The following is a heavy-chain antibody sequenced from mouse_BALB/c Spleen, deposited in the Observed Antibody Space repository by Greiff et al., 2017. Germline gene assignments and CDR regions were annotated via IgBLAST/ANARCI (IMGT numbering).Heavy chain of an antibody. Sequence: VQLQESGAELAKPRASVKMSCKASGYTFTSYWMHWVKQRPGQGLEWIGYINPSTGYTEYNQKFKDKATLTADKSSSIAYMQLSSLTSEDSAVYYCARTAYDALFAYWGQGTLVTVSA. D-gene: IGHD2-10*01. CDR1: GYTFTSYW. J-gene: IGHJ3*01. V-gene: IGHV1-7*01. CDR3: ARTAYDALFAY. CDR2: INPSTGYT.